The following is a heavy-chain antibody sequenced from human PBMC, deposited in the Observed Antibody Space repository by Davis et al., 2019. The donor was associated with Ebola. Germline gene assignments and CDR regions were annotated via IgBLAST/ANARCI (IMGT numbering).Heavy chain of an antibody. V-gene: IGHV3-21*01. D-gene: IGHD1-26*01. CDR2: ISSSNSYI. Sequence: GESLKISCAASGFTFSRYSMNWVRQAPGKGLEWVSSISSSNSYIYYADSVKGRFTISRDNAKNSLYLEMNSLRAEDTAVYYCARDRSGGAFDIWGQGTMVTVSS. CDR1: GFTFSRYS. J-gene: IGHJ3*02. CDR3: ARDRSGGAFDI.